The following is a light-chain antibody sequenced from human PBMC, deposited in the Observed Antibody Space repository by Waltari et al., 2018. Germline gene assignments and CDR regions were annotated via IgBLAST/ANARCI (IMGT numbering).Light chain of an antibody. J-gene: IGKJ1*01. Sequence: EIVLNQPPDFQSVTPKVKVTLTCRATQNIGSSLHWYQQKPDQSPKLLINYASQSVSGVPARFSGSGSGTDFTLTINSLEPEDAATYYCHQSSGPPHTFGQGTKVEI. CDR3: HQSSGPPHT. CDR2: YAS. V-gene: IGKV6-21*01. CDR1: QNIGSS.